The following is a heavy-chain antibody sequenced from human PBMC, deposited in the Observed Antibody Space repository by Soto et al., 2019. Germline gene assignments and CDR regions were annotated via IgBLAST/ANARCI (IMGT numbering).Heavy chain of an antibody. Sequence: SETLCLTCTVSGGSISSGGYYWSWIRQHPGKGLEWIGYIYYSGSTYYNPSLKSRVTISVDTSKNQFSLKLSSVTAADTAVYYCARGEASITVFDYWGQGTLVTVSS. V-gene: IGHV4-31*03. CDR3: ARGEASITVFDY. CDR1: GGSISSGGYY. CDR2: IYYSGST. J-gene: IGHJ4*02. D-gene: IGHD3-10*01.